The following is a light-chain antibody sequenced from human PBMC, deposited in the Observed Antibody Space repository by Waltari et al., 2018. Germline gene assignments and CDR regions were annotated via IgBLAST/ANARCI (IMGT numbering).Light chain of an antibody. J-gene: IGKJ5*01. CDR1: QSIGSL. V-gene: IGKV3-11*01. Sequence: DTVXXQSPATLSLXPGERATLXCRASQSIGSLLAWYQHKPGQTPRLLIYDVSNRATGIPAXXXGSGSXXDFTLTISXXXPEDFXXXFCQQRGNWPPITXXXGTRLEVK. CDR3: QQRGNWPPIT. CDR2: DVS.